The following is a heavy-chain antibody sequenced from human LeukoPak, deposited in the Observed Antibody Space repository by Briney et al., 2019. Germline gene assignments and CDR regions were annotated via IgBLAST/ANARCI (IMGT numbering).Heavy chain of an antibody. CDR2: IYHSGST. CDR3: ARSYYYDSPSDAFDI. V-gene: IGHV4-4*02. D-gene: IGHD3-22*01. CDR1: GGSIGSGNW. Sequence: NPSETLSLTFAVSGGSIGSGNWWSWVRQPPGKGLEWIGKIYHSGSTNYNPSLKSRVTISVDKSKNQLSLKLSSVTAADTAVYHCARSYYYDSPSDAFDIWGQGTMVTVSS. J-gene: IGHJ3*02.